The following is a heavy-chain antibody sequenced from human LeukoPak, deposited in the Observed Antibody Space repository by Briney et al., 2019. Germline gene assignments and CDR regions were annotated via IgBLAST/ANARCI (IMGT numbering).Heavy chain of an antibody. J-gene: IGHJ4*02. CDR1: GFTFSSHS. V-gene: IGHV3-15*01. CDR3: TTPLTTVTTLPFDS. D-gene: IGHD4-17*01. Sequence: GGSLRLSCAASGFTFSSHSMNWVRQAPGKGLEWVGRIKSRSDGGTTDYATPVKGRFTISRDDPKATVYLQMDSLKIEDTAVYYCTTPLTTVTTLPFDSWDQGTLVTVSS. CDR2: IKSRSDGGTT.